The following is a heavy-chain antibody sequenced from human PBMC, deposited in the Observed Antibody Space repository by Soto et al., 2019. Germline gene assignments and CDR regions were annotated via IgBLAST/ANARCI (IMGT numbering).Heavy chain of an antibody. D-gene: IGHD6-19*01. CDR1: GGSFSGYY. CDR3: ASTTEAVAGYFDY. V-gene: IGHV4-34*01. CDR2: INHSGST. J-gene: IGHJ4*02. Sequence: SETLSLTCAVYGGSFSGYYWSWIRQPPGKGLEWIGEINHSGSTNYNPSLKSRVTISVDTSKNQFSLKLSSVTAADTAVYYCASTTEAVAGYFDYWGQGTLVTVSS.